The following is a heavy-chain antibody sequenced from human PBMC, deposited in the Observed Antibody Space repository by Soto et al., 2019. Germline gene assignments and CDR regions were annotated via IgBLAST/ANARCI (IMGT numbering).Heavy chain of an antibody. CDR3: AKGYSSHDY. D-gene: IGHD6-19*01. Sequence: GGSLRLSCAASGFTFSSYAMSWVRQGPGKGLEWVSTISSNGGSTFYADSVKGRFSISRDNSKNTLYLQMNTLRAEDTAVYYCAKGYSSHDYWGRGTLVTVSS. CDR1: GFTFSSYA. J-gene: IGHJ4*02. CDR2: ISSNGGST. V-gene: IGHV3-23*01.